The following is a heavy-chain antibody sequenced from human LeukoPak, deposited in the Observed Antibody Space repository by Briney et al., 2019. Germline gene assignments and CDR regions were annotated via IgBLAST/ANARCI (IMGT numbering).Heavy chain of an antibody. J-gene: IGHJ3*01. CDR1: GYTFTSYD. CDR2: MNPNSGNT. D-gene: IGHD6-13*01. CDR3: ARGVYPYRSSWYDAFDF. Sequence: ASVKVSCKASGYTFTSYDINWVRQATGQGLEWMGWMNPNSGNTGYAQKFQGRVTMTRNTSISTAYMELSSLRSEDTAVYYCARGVYPYRSSWYDAFDFWGQGTMVTVSS. V-gene: IGHV1-8*01.